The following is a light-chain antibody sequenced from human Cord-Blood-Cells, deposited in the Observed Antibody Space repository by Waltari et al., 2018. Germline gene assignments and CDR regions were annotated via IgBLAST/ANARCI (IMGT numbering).Light chain of an antibody. CDR2: DVN. Sequence: QSALTQPRPVSGSPGQSVTISCTATSSDVGGYTYVSWYQQHPGKAPKLMIYDVNKRPSGVPDRFSGSKSGNTASLTISGLQAEDEADYYCCSYADSYTWVFGGGTKLTVL. J-gene: IGLJ3*02. CDR3: CSYADSYTWV. V-gene: IGLV2-11*01. CDR1: SSDVGGYTY.